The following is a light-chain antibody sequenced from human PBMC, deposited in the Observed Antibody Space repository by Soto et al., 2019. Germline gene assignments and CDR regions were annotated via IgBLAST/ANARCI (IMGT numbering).Light chain of an antibody. CDR2: EVS. J-gene: IGLJ2*01. CDR3: SSNAGSNIVV. CDR1: SRDVGGYNF. Sequence: QSALTQPPSASGSPGQSVTISCTGTSRDVGGYNFVSWYQQHPGKASKLMIYEVSERPSGVPDRFSGSKSCNTASLTVSGLQAEDEADYYYSSNAGSNIVVFGGGTKLTVL. V-gene: IGLV2-8*01.